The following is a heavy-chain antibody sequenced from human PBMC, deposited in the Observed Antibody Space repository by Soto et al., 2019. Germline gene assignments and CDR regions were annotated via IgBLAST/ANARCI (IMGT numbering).Heavy chain of an antibody. J-gene: IGHJ4*02. CDR2: TYYRSKWFH. D-gene: IGHD3-10*01. V-gene: IGHV6-1*01. CDR1: GDSVSSNSAT. Sequence: SQTFSLTCAISGDSVSSNSATWNWIRQSPSRGLQWLGRTYYRSKWFHDYAVSVESRITINPDTSKNQFSLQLISVTPEDTAVYYCARSITGSAYFDYWGQGTLVTVSS. CDR3: ARSITGSAYFDY.